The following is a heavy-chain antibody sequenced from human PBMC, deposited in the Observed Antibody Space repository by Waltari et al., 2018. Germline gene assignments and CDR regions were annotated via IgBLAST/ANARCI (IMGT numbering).Heavy chain of an antibody. Sequence: EVQLVQSGAEVKKPGESLKISCQVSGYSFTDYWIGWVRQMPGKGLEWMGIIYPGDSDTRYSPSFQGQVTFSVDKSINTAYLHWSRLKALDTAMYFCARHRGIGIATQSFEFWGQGTLVTVSP. CDR3: ARHRGIGIATQSFEF. J-gene: IGHJ4*02. CDR1: GYSFTDYW. D-gene: IGHD3-10*01. V-gene: IGHV5-51*01. CDR2: IYPGDSDT.